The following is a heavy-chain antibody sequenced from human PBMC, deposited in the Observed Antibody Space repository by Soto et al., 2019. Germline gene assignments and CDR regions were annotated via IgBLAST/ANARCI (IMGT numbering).Heavy chain of an antibody. Sequence: ASVKVSCKTSGYIFTDYYIHWVRQAPGQGLEWMGWINPNSGGTNYAQKFQDWVTMTRDTSINTAYMEVNRLRSDDTAVYYCARPSGYYPYYFDDWGQGXQVTVSS. CDR2: INPNSGGT. J-gene: IGHJ4*02. CDR3: ARPSGYYPYYFDD. CDR1: GYIFTDYY. D-gene: IGHD3-22*01. V-gene: IGHV1-2*04.